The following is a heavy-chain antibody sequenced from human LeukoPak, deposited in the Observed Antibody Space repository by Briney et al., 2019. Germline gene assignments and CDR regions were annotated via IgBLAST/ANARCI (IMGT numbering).Heavy chain of an antibody. CDR1: AGSINNYY. CDR2: INHSGST. J-gene: IGHJ4*02. D-gene: IGHD1-26*01. V-gene: IGHV4-34*01. Sequence: SETLSLTCSFSAGSINNYYWTWIRQPPGKGLEWIGEINHSGSTNYNPSLKSRVTISVDTSKNQFSLKLSSVTAADTAVYYCARGIVGVGFDYWGQGTLVTVSS. CDR3: ARGIVGVGFDY.